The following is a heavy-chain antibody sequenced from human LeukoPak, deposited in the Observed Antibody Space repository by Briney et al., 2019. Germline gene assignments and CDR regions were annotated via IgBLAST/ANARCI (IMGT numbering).Heavy chain of an antibody. CDR3: ARWAVGATFDY. J-gene: IGHJ4*02. D-gene: IGHD1-26*01. V-gene: IGHV4-34*01. Sequence: SETLSLTCAVYGGSFSGYYWNWIRQPPGKGLEWIGEINHSGSTNYNPSLKSRVTISVDTPKNQFSLKLSSVTAADTAVYYCARWAVGATFDYWGQGTLVTVSS. CDR2: INHSGST. CDR1: GGSFSGYY.